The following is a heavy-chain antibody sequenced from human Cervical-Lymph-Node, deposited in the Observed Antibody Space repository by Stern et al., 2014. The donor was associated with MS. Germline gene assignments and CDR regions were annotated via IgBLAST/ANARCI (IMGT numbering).Heavy chain of an antibody. J-gene: IGHJ6*02. CDR3: ARDQRGITIFGVVTDYYYLGMDV. D-gene: IGHD3-3*01. CDR1: GYIFTGYY. CDR2: INPNTGGT. V-gene: IGHV1-2*02. Sequence: QMQLVQSGAEVKKPGASVQVSCKTSGYIFTGYYIHWVRQAPGQGLEWMAWINPNTGGTKYAQKFQGRVTMSRDTSISTAYVELSSLTSDDTAVYYCARDQRGITIFGVVTDYYYLGMDVWGQGTTVTVSS.